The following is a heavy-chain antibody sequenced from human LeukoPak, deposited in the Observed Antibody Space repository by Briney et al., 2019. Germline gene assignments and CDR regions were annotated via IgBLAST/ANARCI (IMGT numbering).Heavy chain of an antibody. Sequence: ASVKVSCRASGYTFTGYYMHWVRQAPGQGLEWMGRINPNNGGTNYAQKFQGRVTMTGDTSISTAYMELSSLRSDDTAVYYCTRESGSYHGNDYWGQGTLVTVSS. J-gene: IGHJ4*02. CDR2: INPNNGGT. V-gene: IGHV1-2*06. D-gene: IGHD1-26*01. CDR1: GYTFTGYY. CDR3: TRESGSYHGNDY.